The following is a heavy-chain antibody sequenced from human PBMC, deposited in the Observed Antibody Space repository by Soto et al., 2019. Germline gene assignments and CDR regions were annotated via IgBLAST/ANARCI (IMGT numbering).Heavy chain of an antibody. J-gene: IGHJ6*02. D-gene: IGHD6-13*01. CDR1: GFTFSSYG. CDR3: ARDSLGRSSWNYYGMDV. Sequence: GGSLRLSCAASGFTFSSYGMHWVRQAPGKGLEWVAVIWYDGSNKYYADSVKGRFTISRDNSKNTLYLQMNSLRAEDTAVYYCARDSLGRSSWNYYGMDVWGQGTTVTVSS. V-gene: IGHV3-33*01. CDR2: IWYDGSNK.